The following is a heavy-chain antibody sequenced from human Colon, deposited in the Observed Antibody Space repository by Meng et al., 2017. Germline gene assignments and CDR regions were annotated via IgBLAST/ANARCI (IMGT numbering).Heavy chain of an antibody. CDR3: AAVDRDSDAFDI. V-gene: IGHV4-39*07. CDR2: IFFSGAT. CDR1: GGHISSSRYY. D-gene: IGHD2-2*01. J-gene: IGHJ3*02. Sequence: QLQESGSGLVRPSEPLSVTCTVSGGHISSSRYYWGWIRQPPGKGLEWIGNIFFSGATYYNPSLKSRVTISVDTSQNQFSLRLPPVTAADTAVFYCAAVDRDSDAFDIWGQGTLVTVSS.